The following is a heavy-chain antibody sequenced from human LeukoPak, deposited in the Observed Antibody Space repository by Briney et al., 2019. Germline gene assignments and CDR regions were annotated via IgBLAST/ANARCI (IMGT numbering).Heavy chain of an antibody. D-gene: IGHD6-19*01. CDR3: AKRGSGWYEDYYYYMDV. CDR1: GFTVSSNY. CDR2: ISGSGGST. Sequence: PGGSLRLSCAASGFTVSSNYMSWVRQAPGKGLEWVSAISGSGGSTYYADSVKGRFTISRDNSKNTLYLQMNSLRAEDTAVYYCAKRGSGWYEDYYYYMDVWGKGTTVTISS. V-gene: IGHV3-23*01. J-gene: IGHJ6*03.